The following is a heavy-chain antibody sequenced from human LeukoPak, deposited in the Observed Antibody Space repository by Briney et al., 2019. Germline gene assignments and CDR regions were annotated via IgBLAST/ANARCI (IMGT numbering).Heavy chain of an antibody. CDR2: IIPIFGTA. CDR1: GGTFSSYA. Sequence: SVKVSCKASGGTFSSYAISRVRQAPGQGLEWMGRIIPIFGTANYAQKFQGRVTITTDESTSTAYMELSSLRSEDTAVYYCARAKKQGTTVTTGWFDPWGQGTLVTVSS. D-gene: IGHD4-11*01. CDR3: ARAKKQGTTVTTGWFDP. J-gene: IGHJ5*02. V-gene: IGHV1-69*05.